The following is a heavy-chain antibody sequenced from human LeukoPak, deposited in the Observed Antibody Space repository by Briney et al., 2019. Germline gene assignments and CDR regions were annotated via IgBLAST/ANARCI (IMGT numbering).Heavy chain of an antibody. CDR2: IYYSGST. J-gene: IGHJ4*02. Sequence: SETLSLTCTVSGGSISSSSYYWGWIRQPPGKGLEWIGSIYYSGSTYYNPSLKSRVTISVDTSKNQLSLKVSSVTAADTAVFYCARDPDFWTGCYYFDYWGQGTLVTVSS. CDR1: GGSISSSSYY. D-gene: IGHD3/OR15-3a*01. CDR3: ARDPDFWTGCYYFDY. V-gene: IGHV4-39*07.